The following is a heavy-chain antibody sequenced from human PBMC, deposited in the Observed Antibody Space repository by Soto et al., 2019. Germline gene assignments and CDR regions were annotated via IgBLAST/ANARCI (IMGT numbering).Heavy chain of an antibody. V-gene: IGHV1-18*01. CDR1: GYTFTSYG. CDR2: ISAYNGNT. CDR3: ARSYGDYQYYYYYYMDV. D-gene: IGHD4-17*01. Sequence: ASVKVSCKASGYTFTSYGISWVRQAPGQGLEWMGWISAYNGNTNYAQKLQGRVTMTTDTSTSTAYMELRSLRSDDTAVYYCARSYGDYQYYYYYYMDVWGKGTTVTVSS. J-gene: IGHJ6*03.